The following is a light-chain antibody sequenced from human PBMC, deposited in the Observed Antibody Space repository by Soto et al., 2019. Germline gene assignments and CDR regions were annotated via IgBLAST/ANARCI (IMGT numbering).Light chain of an antibody. CDR2: DVS. J-gene: IGLJ1*01. Sequence: QFALTQPASVSGSPGQSIAISSTGTSSDVGGYNYVSWYQQHPGKAPKLMVYDVSNRPSGVSNRFSGSKSGNTASLTISGLQAEDEADYYCSSYTSSSTYVFGTGTKVTVL. CDR3: SSYTSSSTYV. V-gene: IGLV2-14*01. CDR1: SSDVGGYNY.